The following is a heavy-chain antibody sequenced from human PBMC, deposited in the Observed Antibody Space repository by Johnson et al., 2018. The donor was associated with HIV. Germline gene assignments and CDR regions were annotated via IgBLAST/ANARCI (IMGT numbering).Heavy chain of an antibody. CDR3: ARDSAYSSGWYSGAFDI. CDR1: GFTVSSNY. Sequence: VQLVESGGGLIQPGGSLRLSCVASGFTVSSNYMSWVRQAPGKGLEWVSLIYSGSTIYYADSVKGRFTISRDNAKNSLYLQMTSLRAEDTAVYYCARDSAYSSGWYSGAFDIWGQGTMVTVSS. J-gene: IGHJ3*02. D-gene: IGHD6-19*01. V-gene: IGHV3-53*01. CDR2: IYSGSTI.